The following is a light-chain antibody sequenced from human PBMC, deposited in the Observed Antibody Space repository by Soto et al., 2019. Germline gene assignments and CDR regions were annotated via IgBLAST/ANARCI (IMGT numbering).Light chain of an antibody. V-gene: IGKV2-28*01. CDR2: LGS. CDR1: ESLLQSNGNHY. J-gene: IGKJ1*01. CDR3: MQALHTPWT. Sequence: IVLTQSPLSLPVTPGEPASISCRSSESLLQSNGNHYLDWYLQKPGQSPQVLIYLGSNRASGVPDRFSGSGSGTDFTLKISRVEAEDVGVYYCMQALHTPWTFDQGTKVEIK.